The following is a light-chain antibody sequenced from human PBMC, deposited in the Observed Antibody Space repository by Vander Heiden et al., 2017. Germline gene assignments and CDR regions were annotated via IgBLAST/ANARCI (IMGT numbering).Light chain of an antibody. CDR1: SSNIGNNY. Sequence: QSVLTQPPSVSPPPAQKVTSSCSGSSSNIGNNYVSWYQQLPGTAPKLLIYDNNKRPSGIPDRFSGSKSGTSATLGITGLQTGDEADYYCGTWDSSLSAVVFGGGTKLTVL. J-gene: IGLJ2*01. V-gene: IGLV1-51*01. CDR2: DNN. CDR3: GTWDSSLSAVV.